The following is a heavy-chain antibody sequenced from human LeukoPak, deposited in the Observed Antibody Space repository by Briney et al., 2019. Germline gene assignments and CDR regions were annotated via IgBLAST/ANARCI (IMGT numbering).Heavy chain of an antibody. CDR3: ARALYSSGWSGVHFDY. Sequence: ASVKVSCKASGYTFTSYGISWVRQAPGQGLEWMGWISAYNGNTNYAQKLQGRVTMTTDTSTSTAYMELRSLRSDDTAVYYCARALYSSGWSGVHFDYWGQGTLVTVSS. J-gene: IGHJ4*02. CDR2: ISAYNGNT. D-gene: IGHD6-19*01. V-gene: IGHV1-18*01. CDR1: GYTFTSYG.